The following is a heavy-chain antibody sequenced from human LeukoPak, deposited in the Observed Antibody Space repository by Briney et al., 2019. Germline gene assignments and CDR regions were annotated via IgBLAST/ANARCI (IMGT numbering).Heavy chain of an antibody. CDR3: ARDYGSGSYYPFDY. CDR2: INWNGGST. V-gene: IGHV3-20*04. D-gene: IGHD3-10*01. Sequence: GGSLRLSCTVSGFTVSSNSMSWVRQAPGKGLEWVSGINWNGGSTGYADSVKGRFTISRDNAKNSLYLQMNSLRAEDTALYYCARDYGSGSYYPFDYWGQGTLVTVSS. J-gene: IGHJ4*02. CDR1: GFTVSSNS.